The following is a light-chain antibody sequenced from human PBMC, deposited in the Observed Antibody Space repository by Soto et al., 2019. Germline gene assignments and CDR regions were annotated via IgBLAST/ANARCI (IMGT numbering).Light chain of an antibody. CDR1: QSVSSN. CDR3: QQYNNWPET. J-gene: IGKJ1*01. V-gene: IGKV3-15*01. Sequence: EIVMTQSPATLSVSPGERATLPCRASQSVSSNLAWYQQKVGQAPRVLIYDASTRATGIPGRFSGSGSGTEFTLTISSLQSEDFAVYYCQQYNNWPETFGQGTKVDIK. CDR2: DAS.